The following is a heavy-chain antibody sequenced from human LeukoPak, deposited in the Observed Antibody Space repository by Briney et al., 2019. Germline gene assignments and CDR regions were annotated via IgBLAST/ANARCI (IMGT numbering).Heavy chain of an antibody. J-gene: IGHJ4*02. CDR3: ARALIGYYFDY. CDR1: GFSFSSYR. V-gene: IGHV3-21*01. Sequence: GGSLRLSCAASGFSFSSYRMNWVRQAPGKGLEWVSSVSNSGDYIHYADSVKGRFIISRDNSKKSLYLQMNSLRADATALYYCARALIGYYFDYWGQGTLVTVSS. CDR2: VSNSGDYI. D-gene: IGHD2-8*01.